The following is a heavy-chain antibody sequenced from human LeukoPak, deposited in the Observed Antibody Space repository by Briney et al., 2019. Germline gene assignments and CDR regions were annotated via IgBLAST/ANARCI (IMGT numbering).Heavy chain of an antibody. CDR2: IYTSGST. CDR3: ARDRTRVRYFDWLPTYEYYYYGMDV. Sequence: SETLSLTCTVSGGSISSYYWSWIRQPAGKGLGWIGRIYTSGSTNYNPSLKSRVTMSVDTSKNQFSLKLSSVTAADTAVYYCARDRTRVRYFDWLPTYEYYYYGMDVWGQGTTVTVSS. J-gene: IGHJ6*02. V-gene: IGHV4-4*07. D-gene: IGHD3-9*01. CDR1: GGSISSYY.